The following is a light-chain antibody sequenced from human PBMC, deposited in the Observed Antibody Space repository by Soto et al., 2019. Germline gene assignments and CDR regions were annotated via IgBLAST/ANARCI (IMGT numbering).Light chain of an antibody. CDR1: QSVISY. V-gene: IGKV3-15*01. Sequence: EVVMTQSPVTLSVSPGEGATLSCRASQSVISYLAWYQQKPGQAPRLLIYGASTRATDVPARFSGSGSRTEFTLTISSLQPEDFGVYYCQQYNNWPWLTFGGGTKVEI. CDR3: QQYNNWPWLT. CDR2: GAS. J-gene: IGKJ4*01.